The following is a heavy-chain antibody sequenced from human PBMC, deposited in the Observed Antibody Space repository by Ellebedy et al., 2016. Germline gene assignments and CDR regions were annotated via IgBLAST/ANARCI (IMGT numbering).Heavy chain of an antibody. CDR3: ARHVKVLRGTPHYYFDL. J-gene: IGHJ2*01. Sequence: SETLSLTXTVSGGSVRSSSYYWDWIRQPPGKGLEWIGSMYYRGSTNYNPSLKSRVTISVDTSKNQFSLKLTSVTAADTAVYHCARHVKVLRGTPHYYFDLWGPGTLVTVSS. V-gene: IGHV4-39*01. D-gene: IGHD1-26*01. CDR2: MYYRGST. CDR1: GGSVRSSSYY.